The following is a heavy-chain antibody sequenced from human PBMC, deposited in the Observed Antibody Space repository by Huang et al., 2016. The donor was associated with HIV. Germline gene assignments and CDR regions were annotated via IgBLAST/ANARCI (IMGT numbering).Heavy chain of an antibody. J-gene: IGHJ4*02. CDR2: INTGNGTT. CDR3: ATTAFDY. Sequence: QVHLVQSGAEVRWPGASVKISCKTFGYNFTQCPMHWVRQAPGQGLEWVGWINTGNGTTRYSPKLQGRLTISRDTSASEGFMELTGMTYKDTGVYYCATTAFDYWGQGTLVTVSP. V-gene: IGHV1-3*04. CDR1: GYNFTQCP.